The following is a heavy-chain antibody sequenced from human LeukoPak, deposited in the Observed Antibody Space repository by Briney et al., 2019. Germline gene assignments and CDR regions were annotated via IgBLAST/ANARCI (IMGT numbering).Heavy chain of an antibody. D-gene: IGHD1-1*01. CDR2: ISDSGGKT. CDR3: ATRPGYRAFDY. Sequence: GWSLRLSCAASGFTFSTYSMNWVRQAPGKGLEWVSVISDSGGKTHYADSVKGRFTISRDNSKNTLYLQMNSLRLEDTAVYYCATRPGYRAFDYWGQGTLVTVSS. CDR1: GFTFSTYS. J-gene: IGHJ4*02. V-gene: IGHV3-23*01.